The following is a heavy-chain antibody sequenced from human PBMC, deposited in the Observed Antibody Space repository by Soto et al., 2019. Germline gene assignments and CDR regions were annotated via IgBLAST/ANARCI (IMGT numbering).Heavy chain of an antibody. V-gene: IGHV1-3*01. CDR3: ARGGYFDSSNYLAY. Sequence: ASVKFFCKASGYTSTSYGINWVRQAPGRGLEWMGWINPGNGNTKYSQQFQGRVIIDRDTSASTAYMELSSLRSEDTAVYYCARGGYFDSSNYLAYWGLGTLVTSPQ. D-gene: IGHD3-22*01. CDR2: INPGNGNT. J-gene: IGHJ4*02. CDR1: GYTSTSYG.